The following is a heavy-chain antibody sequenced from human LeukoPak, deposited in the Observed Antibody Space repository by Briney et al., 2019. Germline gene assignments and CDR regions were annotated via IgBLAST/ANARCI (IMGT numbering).Heavy chain of an antibody. CDR3: ARNGGNSDYDY. J-gene: IGHJ4*02. D-gene: IGHD4-23*01. V-gene: IGHV4-59*12. CDR1: GGSISSYY. CDR2: IYYSGSGST. Sequence: SETLSLTCTVSGGSISSYYWSWIRQPPGKGLEWIGYIYYSGSGSTNYNPSLKSRVTMLLDKSKNQFSLKLNSVTAADTAVYYCARNGGNSDYDYWGQGTLVTVSA.